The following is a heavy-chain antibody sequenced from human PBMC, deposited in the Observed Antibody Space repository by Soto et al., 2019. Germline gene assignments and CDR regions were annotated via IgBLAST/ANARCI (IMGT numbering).Heavy chain of an antibody. CDR3: ARGMSGSYYFDY. J-gene: IGHJ4*02. CDR2: ISSSSSYI. V-gene: IGHV3-21*01. D-gene: IGHD1-26*01. Sequence: EVQLVESGGGLVKPGGSLRLSCAASGFTFSSYSMNWVRQAPGKGLAWVSSISSSSSYIYYADSVKGRFTISRDNAKNSLYLQMNSLRAEDTAVYYCARGMSGSYYFDYWGQGTLVTVSS. CDR1: GFTFSSYS.